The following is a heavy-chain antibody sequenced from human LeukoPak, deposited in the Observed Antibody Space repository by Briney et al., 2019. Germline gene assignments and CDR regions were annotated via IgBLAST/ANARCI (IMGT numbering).Heavy chain of an antibody. J-gene: IGHJ4*02. V-gene: IGHV4-4*07. CDR3: ARLAAAGTLLDY. D-gene: IGHD6-13*01. Sequence: SETLSLTCTVSGGSISSYYWSWIRQPAGKGLEWVGRIYTSGSTNYNPSLKSRVTISVDTSKNQFSLKLSSVTAADTAVYYCARLAAAGTLLDYWGQGTLVTVSS. CDR2: IYTSGST. CDR1: GGSISSYY.